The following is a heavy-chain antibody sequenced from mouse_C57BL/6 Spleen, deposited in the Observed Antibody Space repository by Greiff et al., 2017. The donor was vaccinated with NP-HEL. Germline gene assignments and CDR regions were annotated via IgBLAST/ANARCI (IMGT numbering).Heavy chain of an antibody. V-gene: IGHV5-4*01. CDR1: GFTFSSYA. J-gene: IGHJ1*03. CDR3: ARDWGGITTVVATSYFDV. Sequence: EVKVEESGGGLVKPGGSLKLSCAASGFTFSSYAMSWVRQTPEKRLEWVATISDGGSYTYYPDNVKGRFTISRDNAKNNLYLQMSHLKSEDTAMYYCARDWGGITTVVATSYFDVWGTGTTVTVSS. D-gene: IGHD1-1*01. CDR2: ISDGGSYT.